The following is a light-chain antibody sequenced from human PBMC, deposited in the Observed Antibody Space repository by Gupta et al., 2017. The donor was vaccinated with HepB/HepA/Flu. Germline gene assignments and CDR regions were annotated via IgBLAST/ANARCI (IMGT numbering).Light chain of an antibody. CDR3: QAWDRGTVV. CDR1: KLGNRY. V-gene: IGLV3-1*01. J-gene: IGLJ2*01. Sequence: SYEWTQPPSVSVSPGQTASITCSGDKLGNRYVCWYQQKPGQSPMLVIYQDTQRPSGIPERFSGPNSGNTATLTISGTQAMDEAYYYCQAWDRGTVVFGGGTKLTVL. CDR2: QDT.